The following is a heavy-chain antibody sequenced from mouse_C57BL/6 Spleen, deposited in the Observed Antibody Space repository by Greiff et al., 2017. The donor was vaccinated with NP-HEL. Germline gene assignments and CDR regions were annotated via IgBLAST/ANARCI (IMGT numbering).Heavy chain of an antibody. CDR2: ISYSGST. D-gene: IGHD1-1*01. CDR1: GYSITSDY. CDR3: ARQLDYYGSTWYFDV. Sequence: DVMLVESGPGLAKPSQTLSLTCSVTGYSITSDYWNWIRTFPGNKLEYMGYISYSGSTYYNPSLKSRISITRDTSKNQYYLQLNSVTTEDTATYYCARQLDYYGSTWYFDVWGTGTTVTVSS. J-gene: IGHJ1*03. V-gene: IGHV3-8*01.